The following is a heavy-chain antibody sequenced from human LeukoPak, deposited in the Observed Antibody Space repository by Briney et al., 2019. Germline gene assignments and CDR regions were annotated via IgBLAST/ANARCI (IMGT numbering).Heavy chain of an antibody. V-gene: IGHV3-23*01. D-gene: IGHD6-13*01. J-gene: IGHJ4*02. CDR1: GFTFSSYA. Sequence: GGSLRLSCAASGFTFSSYAMSWVRQAPGKGLEWVSAISGGGGSTYYADSVKGRFTISRDNSKNTLNLQMNSLRAEDTAVYYCASRPRDAAALDYWGQGTLVTVPS. CDR2: ISGGGGST. CDR3: ASRPRDAAALDY.